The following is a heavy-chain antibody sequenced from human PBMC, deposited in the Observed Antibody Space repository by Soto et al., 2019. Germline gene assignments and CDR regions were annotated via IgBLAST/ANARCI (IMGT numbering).Heavy chain of an antibody. D-gene: IGHD4-17*01. CDR3: ARVSGVMTTVTSNWFDP. Sequence: SETLSLTCTVSGGSISSGGYYWSWIRQHPGKGLEWIGYIYYSGSTYYNPSLKSRVTISVDTSKNQFSLKLSSVTAADTAVYYCARVSGVMTTVTSNWFDPWGQGTLVTVSS. CDR1: GGSISSGGYY. V-gene: IGHV4-31*03. J-gene: IGHJ5*02. CDR2: IYYSGST.